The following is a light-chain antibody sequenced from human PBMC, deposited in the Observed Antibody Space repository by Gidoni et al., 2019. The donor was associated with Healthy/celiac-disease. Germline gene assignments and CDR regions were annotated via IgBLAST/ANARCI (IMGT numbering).Light chain of an antibody. Sequence: QSVLTQPPSVSAAPGQKVTISCSGSSSNIGNNYVSWYQQLPGTAPKLLIYDNKKRPSGIPDRFSGSKSGTSATLGITGLQTGDEADYYCGTWDSSLSAVVFGGGTKRTVL. CDR3: GTWDSSLSAVV. CDR2: DNK. J-gene: IGLJ3*02. CDR1: SSNIGNNY. V-gene: IGLV1-51*01.